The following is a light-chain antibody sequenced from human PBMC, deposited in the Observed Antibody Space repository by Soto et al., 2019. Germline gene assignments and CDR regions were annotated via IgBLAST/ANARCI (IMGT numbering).Light chain of an antibody. J-gene: IGKJ1*01. Sequence: DIQMTQSPSTLSVSLGDRVTITFRASQTISSWLAWYQQKPGKAPKLLIYKASTLKSGVPSRFSGSGSGTEFTLTISSLQPDDFATYYCQHYNSYSEAFGQGTKVDIK. V-gene: IGKV1-5*03. CDR1: QTISSW. CDR3: QHYNSYSEA. CDR2: KAS.